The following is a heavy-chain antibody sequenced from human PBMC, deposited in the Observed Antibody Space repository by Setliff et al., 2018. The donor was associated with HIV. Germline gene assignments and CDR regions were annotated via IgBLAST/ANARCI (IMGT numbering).Heavy chain of an antibody. Sequence: GALRLSCATSGFTFSTYAMNWVRQAPGKGLEWVSVIGGSGVSTYYADSVKGRFTISRDNSKNTPYLQMNSLRAEDTAVYYCARGLDYGNYVRYFDYWGQGTLVT. CDR1: GFTFSTYA. CDR2: IGGSGVST. V-gene: IGHV3-23*01. CDR3: ARGLDYGNYVRYFDY. J-gene: IGHJ4*02. D-gene: IGHD4-17*01.